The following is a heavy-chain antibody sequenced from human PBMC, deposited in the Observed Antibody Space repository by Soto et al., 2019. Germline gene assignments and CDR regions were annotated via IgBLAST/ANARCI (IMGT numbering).Heavy chain of an antibody. CDR1: GFTFSSYG. CDR3: ARDTGYSSSWVGDWFDP. D-gene: IGHD6-13*01. V-gene: IGHV3-33*01. CDR2: IWYDGSNK. Sequence: QVQLVESGGGVVQPGRSLRLSCAASGFTFSSYGMHWVRQAPGKGLEWVAVIWYDGSNKYYADSVKGRFTISRDNSKNTLYLQMNSLRAEDTAVYYCARDTGYSSSWVGDWFDPWGQGTLVTVSS. J-gene: IGHJ5*02.